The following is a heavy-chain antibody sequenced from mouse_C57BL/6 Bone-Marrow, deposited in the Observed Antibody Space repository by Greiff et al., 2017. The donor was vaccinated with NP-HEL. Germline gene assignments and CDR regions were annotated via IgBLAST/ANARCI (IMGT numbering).Heavy chain of an antibody. CDR3: ARSGIYGYDPPAY. J-gene: IGHJ3*01. CDR2: IYPGDGDT. Sequence: QVQLQQSGPELVKPGASVKISCKASGYAFSSSWMNWVKQRPGKGLEWIGRIYPGDGDTNYNGKFKGKATLTADKSSSTAYMQLSSLTSEDSAVYFCARSGIYGYDPPAYWGQGTLVTVSA. V-gene: IGHV1-82*01. D-gene: IGHD2-2*01. CDR1: GYAFSSSW.